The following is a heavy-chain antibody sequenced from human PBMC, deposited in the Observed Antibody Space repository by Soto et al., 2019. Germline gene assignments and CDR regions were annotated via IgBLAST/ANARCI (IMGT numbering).Heavy chain of an antibody. CDR3: TRDASRDSSARGWFDP. CDR2: ISSNSAYI. D-gene: IGHD6-13*01. J-gene: IGHJ5*02. V-gene: IGHV3-21*01. CDR1: GFTFRSFT. Sequence: GGSLRLSXAASGFTFRSFTMNWVRQAPGKGLERVSTISSNSAYIYYTDALRGRFTISRDNAKNSLHLQMNSLRAEDTAVYYRTRDASRDSSARGWFDPWGPGTLVTVSS.